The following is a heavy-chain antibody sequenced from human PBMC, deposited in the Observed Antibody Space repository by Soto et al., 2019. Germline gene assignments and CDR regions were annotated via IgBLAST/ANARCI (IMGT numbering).Heavy chain of an antibody. CDR2: LVPFTGKS. CDR1: GDTFIISA. D-gene: IGHD6-25*01. Sequence: QVQLAQSGAEVRKPGSSVRFSCKASGDTFIISAITWVRQAPGQGLEWVGGLVPFTGKSKNGPNFEGRVTFTADESTRTAYMDRSHLTSEDTAVYYCARDLGVAAPVDYWGQGTLVTVSS. CDR3: ARDLGVAAPVDY. V-gene: IGHV1-69*01. J-gene: IGHJ4*02.